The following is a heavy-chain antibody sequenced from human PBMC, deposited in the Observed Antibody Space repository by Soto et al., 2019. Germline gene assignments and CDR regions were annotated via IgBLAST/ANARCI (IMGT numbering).Heavy chain of an antibody. CDR3: ASRPPYSSSWYDWFDP. D-gene: IGHD6-13*01. J-gene: IGHJ5*02. CDR2: VSTSGRST. V-gene: IGHV3-64*04. CDR1: GFIFSEST. Sequence: VGSLRLSCSASGFIFSESTIYWVRQVPGKGLEAISAVSTSGRSTYYADSVKDRFTISRDNSKNTLYLQMNSLRAEDTAVYYCASRPPYSSSWYDWFDPWGQGTLVSVSS.